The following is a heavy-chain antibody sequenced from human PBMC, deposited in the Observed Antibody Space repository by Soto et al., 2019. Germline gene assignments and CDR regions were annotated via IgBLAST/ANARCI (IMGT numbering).Heavy chain of an antibody. J-gene: IGHJ5*02. CDR3: ARAISGYVT. D-gene: IGHD5-12*01. Sequence: QVQLVQSGTEVKKPGASVKVSCKASGITFTTYAIHWVRQAPGQGLEWMGWINAGNGNTRYSQKFQGRVTLTRDTSASTAYMDLSSLTSEDAAIYYCARAISGYVTWGQGTLVTVCS. V-gene: IGHV1-3*01. CDR1: GITFTTYA. CDR2: INAGNGNT.